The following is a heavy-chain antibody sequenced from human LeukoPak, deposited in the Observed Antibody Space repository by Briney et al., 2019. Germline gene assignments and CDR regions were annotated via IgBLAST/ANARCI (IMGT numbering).Heavy chain of an antibody. CDR2: ISGSGGST. V-gene: IGHV3-23*01. D-gene: IGHD6-19*01. CDR3: AKQLQQWLSTFDY. CDR1: GFTFSSYA. Sequence: QAGGSLRLSCAASGFTFSSYAMSWVRQAPGKGLEWVSAISGSGGSTYYADSVKGRFTISRDNSKNTLYLQMNSLRAEDTAVYYCAKQLQQWLSTFDYWGQGTLVTVSS. J-gene: IGHJ4*02.